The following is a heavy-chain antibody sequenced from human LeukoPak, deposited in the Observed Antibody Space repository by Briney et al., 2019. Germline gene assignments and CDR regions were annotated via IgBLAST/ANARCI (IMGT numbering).Heavy chain of an antibody. CDR1: GYTFTGYY. CDR3: ARDGEYGTGSYYGGSFDY. CDR2: IYPRSGDT. J-gene: IGHJ4*02. V-gene: IGHV1-2*02. Sequence: ASVKVSCKASGYTFTGYYMHWVRQAPGQGLEWMGWIYPRSGDTRYAQKFQGRVTMARDTSISTVYMDLSSLGSDDTAVYYCARDGEYGTGSYYGGSFDYWGQGILVTVSS. D-gene: IGHD3-10*01.